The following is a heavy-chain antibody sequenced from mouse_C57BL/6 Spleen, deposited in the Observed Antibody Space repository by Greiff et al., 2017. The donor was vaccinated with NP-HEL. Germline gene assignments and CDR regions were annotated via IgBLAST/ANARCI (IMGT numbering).Heavy chain of an antibody. CDR1: GYTFTSYW. V-gene: IGHV1-59*01. D-gene: IGHD1-1*01. CDR2: IDPSDSYT. Sequence: QVQLQQPGAELVRPGTSVKLSCKASGYTFTSYWMHWVKQRPGQGLEWIGVIDPSDSYTNYNQKFKGKATLTVDTSSSTAYMQLSSLTSEDSAVYYCASSVITTVVATDYWGQGTTLTVSS. J-gene: IGHJ2*01. CDR3: ASSVITTVVATDY.